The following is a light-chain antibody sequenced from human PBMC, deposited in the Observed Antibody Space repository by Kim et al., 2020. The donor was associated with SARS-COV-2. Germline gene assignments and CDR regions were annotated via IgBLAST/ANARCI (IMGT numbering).Light chain of an antibody. CDR3: QVWDSSSDHWV. CDR2: YDS. Sequence: PGKTARINCGGNDIGGKTVHWYQQKPGQAPVLVIYYDSDRPSGIPERFSGSNSGNTATLTISRVEAGDEADYYCQVWDSSSDHWVFGGGTQLTVL. CDR1: DIGGKT. J-gene: IGLJ3*02. V-gene: IGLV3-21*04.